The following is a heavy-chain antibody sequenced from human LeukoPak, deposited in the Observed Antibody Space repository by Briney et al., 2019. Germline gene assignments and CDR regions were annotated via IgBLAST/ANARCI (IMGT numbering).Heavy chain of an antibody. V-gene: IGHV4-34*01. CDR2: IHRSGNT. CDR1: NGSFNGYY. D-gene: IGHD3-10*01. CDR3: AASLWFGVNPEY. Sequence: SETLSLTCGVYNGSFNGYYWTWIRQPSGKGLEWIGEIHRSGNTNYHPSLRSRVTISVDTSKNHVYLTLNSVAAADTAIYYCAASLWFGVNPEYWGQGTLVTVSS. J-gene: IGHJ4*02.